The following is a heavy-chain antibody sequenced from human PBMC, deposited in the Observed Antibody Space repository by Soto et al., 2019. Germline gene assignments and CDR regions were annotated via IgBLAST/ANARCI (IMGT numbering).Heavy chain of an antibody. Sequence: PSETLSLTSAVYGGSFSGYYWSWIRQPPGKGLEWIGEINHSGSTNYNPSLKSRGTISVDTSKNQFSLKLSSVTAADTAVYSCARPTRGYYYYYSMDVWGKGHTVTVSS. CDR1: GGSFSGYY. D-gene: IGHD3-10*01. V-gene: IGHV4-34*01. CDR3: ARPTRGYYYYYSMDV. J-gene: IGHJ6*03. CDR2: INHSGST.